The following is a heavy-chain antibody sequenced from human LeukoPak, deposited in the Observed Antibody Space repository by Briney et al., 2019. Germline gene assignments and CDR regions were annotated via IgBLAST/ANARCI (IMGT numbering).Heavy chain of an antibody. D-gene: IGHD3-3*01. CDR1: GLTFSRYE. J-gene: IGHJ4*02. CDR3: ARVFNDDFWSGYFYY. Sequence: PGGSLRLSCAASGLTFSRYEVNCVRQAPGKGVEWVSYISSSGSTIYYAASVKGRFTISRDNAKNSRYLQRNSLRAEDTAVYYCARVFNDDFWSGYFYYWGERNLVTVSS. CDR2: ISSSGSTI. V-gene: IGHV3-48*03.